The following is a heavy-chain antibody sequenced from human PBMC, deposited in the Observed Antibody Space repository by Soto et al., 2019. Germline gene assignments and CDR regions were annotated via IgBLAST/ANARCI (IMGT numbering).Heavy chain of an antibody. J-gene: IGHJ4*02. Sequence: PGGSLRLSCAASGFIFSSYGMHWVRQAPGKGLEWLAAISYHGKNKYYADSVKGRFTISRDNSKNTLFMQMDSLRPEDTAVYYRTKDPHFDYWGQGTLVTVSS. CDR3: TKDPHFDY. CDR1: GFIFSSYG. V-gene: IGHV3-30*18. CDR2: ISYHGKNK.